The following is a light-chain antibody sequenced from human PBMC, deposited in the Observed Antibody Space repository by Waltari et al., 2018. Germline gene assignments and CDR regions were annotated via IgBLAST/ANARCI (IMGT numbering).Light chain of an antibody. V-gene: IGKV3-20*01. Sequence: EIVLTQSPGTLSLSPGERATLSCRASQSVGKYLAWYQQKPGQAHRLLIYDASTRATGIPDRFSGSGSGTDFSLTISRLEPEDFAVYYCQKYVSLPATFGQGTNVEIK. CDR3: QKYVSLPAT. CDR1: QSVGKY. J-gene: IGKJ1*01. CDR2: DAS.